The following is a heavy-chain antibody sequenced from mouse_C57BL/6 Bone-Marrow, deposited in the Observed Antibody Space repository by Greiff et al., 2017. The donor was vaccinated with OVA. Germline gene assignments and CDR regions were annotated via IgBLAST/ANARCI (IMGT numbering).Heavy chain of an antibody. CDR3: TPYYGGSTGGNWYFDV. V-gene: IGHV6-3*01. J-gene: IGHJ1*03. CDR1: GFTFSNYW. D-gene: IGHD1-1*01. Sequence: EVKVVESGGGLVQPGGSMKLSCVASGFTFSNYWMNWVRQSPEKGLEWVAQIRLKSDNYATHYAESVKGRFTISRDDSKRGDYLQMNNIRAEDTGIYYCTPYYGGSTGGNWYFDVWGTGTTVTVSS. CDR2: IRLKSDNYAT.